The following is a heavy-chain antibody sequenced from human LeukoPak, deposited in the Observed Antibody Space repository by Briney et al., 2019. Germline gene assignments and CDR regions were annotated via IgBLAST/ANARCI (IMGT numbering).Heavy chain of an antibody. D-gene: IGHD2-15*01. Sequence: GGSLRLSCEASGFAFSSSAMSWVRQAPGKGLEWVSAISNNGGYTYYADSVQGRFTISRDNSKSTLCLQMNSLRAEDTAVYYCAKQLGYCSDGSCYFPYWGQGTLVTVSS. CDR1: GFAFSSSA. CDR3: AKQLGYCSDGSCYFPY. J-gene: IGHJ4*02. CDR2: ISNNGGYT. V-gene: IGHV3-23*01.